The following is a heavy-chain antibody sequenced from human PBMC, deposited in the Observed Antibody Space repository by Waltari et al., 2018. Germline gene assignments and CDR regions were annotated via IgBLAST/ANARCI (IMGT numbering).Heavy chain of an antibody. CDR1: GGSISSGSYY. Sequence: QVQLQESGPGLVKPSQTLSLTCTVSGGSISSGSYYWSWIRQPAGKGLEWIGRIYTSGSTNYNPSLKSRVTISVDTSKNQFSLKLSSVTAADTAVYYCARGLPAAGTDYWGQGTLVTVSS. D-gene: IGHD6-13*01. J-gene: IGHJ4*02. CDR3: ARGLPAAGTDY. V-gene: IGHV4-61*02. CDR2: IYTSGST.